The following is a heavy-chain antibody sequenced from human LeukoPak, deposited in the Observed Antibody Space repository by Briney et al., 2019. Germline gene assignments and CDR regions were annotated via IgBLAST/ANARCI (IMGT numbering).Heavy chain of an antibody. J-gene: IGHJ4*02. CDR3: VRDLTPSFCTSGSCPYGGYFDH. D-gene: IGHD2-15*01. V-gene: IGHV1-18*04. CDR1: GYTFTIYA. Sequence: ASVTVSCTASGYTFTIYALSWVRQAPGQGLEWMGWLNINNGNTKYAQKFQGRVTMTRITSTNTAYLELRNLISDDTAVYYCVRDLTPSFCTSGSCPYGGYFDHWGQGTLVTVSS. CDR2: LNINNGNT.